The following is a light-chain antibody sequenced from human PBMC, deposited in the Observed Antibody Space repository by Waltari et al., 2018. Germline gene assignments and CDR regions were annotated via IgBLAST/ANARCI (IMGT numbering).Light chain of an antibody. CDR1: SGHSSNV. J-gene: IGLJ3*02. CDR2: VNSDGSH. Sequence: QLVLTQSPSASASLGASVKLTCTLSSGHSSNVIAWHQQQPEKGPRYLMKVNSDGSHSKGDKIPDRFSGSSSGAEHYHTISSLQSEDEADYYCQTGGHGTWVFGGGTKLTVL. CDR3: QTGGHGTWV. V-gene: IGLV4-69*01.